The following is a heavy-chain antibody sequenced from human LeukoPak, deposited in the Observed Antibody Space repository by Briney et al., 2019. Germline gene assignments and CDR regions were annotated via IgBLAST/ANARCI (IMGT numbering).Heavy chain of an antibody. CDR1: GFTFDDYG. V-gene: IGHV3-23*01. J-gene: IGHJ4*02. D-gene: IGHD6-19*01. Sequence: GGSLRLSCAASGFTFDDYGMSWVRQAPGKGLEWVSLITGGGETTYYGDSVTGRFTISRDNSKNTVHLQMNSLRVEDTAVYFCAREVAGRIEYWGQGALVTVSS. CDR2: ITGGGETT. CDR3: AREVAGRIEY.